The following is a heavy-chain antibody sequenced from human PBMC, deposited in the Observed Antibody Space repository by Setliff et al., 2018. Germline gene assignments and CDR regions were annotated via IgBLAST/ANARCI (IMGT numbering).Heavy chain of an antibody. V-gene: IGHV4-34*01. CDR3: AGGAFGSRWYVRPWFDP. CDR1: GDSFSGYF. CDR2: IGQSGST. J-gene: IGHJ5*02. Sequence: SETLSLTCAVYGDSFSGYFWTWIRQPPGKGLEWIGDIGQSGSTNYNPSLKSRLTISVDTSKNQFSLSLSSVTAADTAVYYCAGGAFGSRWYVRPWFDPWGQGTLVTVSS. D-gene: IGHD6-13*01.